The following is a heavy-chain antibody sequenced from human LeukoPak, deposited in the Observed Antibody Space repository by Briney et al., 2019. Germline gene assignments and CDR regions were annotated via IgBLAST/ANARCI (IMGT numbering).Heavy chain of an antibody. CDR2: IIPIFGTA. J-gene: IGHJ4*02. D-gene: IGHD3-22*01. CDR3: AREGTYYDSSGYYF. Sequence: SVKVSCMASGGTFSSYAISWVRQAPGQGLEWMGGIIPIFGTANYAQKFQGRVTITADESTSTAYMELSSLRSEDTAVYYCAREGTYYDSSGYYFWGQGTLVTVSS. CDR1: GGTFSSYA. V-gene: IGHV1-69*13.